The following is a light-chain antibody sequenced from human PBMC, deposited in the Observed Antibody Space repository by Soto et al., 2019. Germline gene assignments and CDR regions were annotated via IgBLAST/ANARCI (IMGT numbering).Light chain of an antibody. CDR2: GVS. V-gene: IGKV3-20*01. CDR1: QSVRSDY. J-gene: IGKJ4*01. CDR3: QQYGNSPLT. Sequence: EIVLTQSPETLSFSPPQSATRSLSSSQSVRSDYFAWYQQKPGQAPRVIIFGVSTRATGVPDRFSGSGSGTDFTLTISRLEPEDFALYYCQQYGNSPLTFGGGTKVDIK.